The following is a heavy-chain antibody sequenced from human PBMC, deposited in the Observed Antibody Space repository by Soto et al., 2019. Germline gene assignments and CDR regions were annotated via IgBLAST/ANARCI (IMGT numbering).Heavy chain of an antibody. V-gene: IGHV3-43*01. Sequence: EVQLVESGGIVVQPGGSLRLSCAASGFIFDDYTMHWVRQGPGKGLEWVALIKWDGSQTDYGDFVRGRFTISRDNSRNSLYLQMNNLRSEDTALYYCARELNIAVVGALGYWGRGTRVIVSS. CDR3: ARELNIAVVGALGY. CDR2: IKWDGSQT. CDR1: GFIFDDYT. D-gene: IGHD6-19*01. J-gene: IGHJ4*02.